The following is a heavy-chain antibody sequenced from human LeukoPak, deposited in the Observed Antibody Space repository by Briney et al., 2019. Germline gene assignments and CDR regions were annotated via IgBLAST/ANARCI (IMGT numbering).Heavy chain of an antibody. CDR2: IRYDGSSK. CDR3: VKSGYNRFDY. D-gene: IGHD5-24*01. J-gene: IGHJ4*02. V-gene: IGHV3-30*02. CDR1: GFTFSSYG. Sequence: GGSLRLSCAASGFTFSSYGMHWVRQAPGKGLEWVAFIRYDGSSKYYADSVKGRFTISRDTSKNTLYLQMNSLRAEDTAVYFCVKSGYNRFDYWGQGTLVTVSS.